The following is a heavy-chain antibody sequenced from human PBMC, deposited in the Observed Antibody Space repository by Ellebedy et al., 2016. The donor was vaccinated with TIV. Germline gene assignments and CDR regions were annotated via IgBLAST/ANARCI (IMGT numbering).Heavy chain of an antibody. J-gene: IGHJ4*02. V-gene: IGHV3-23*01. CDR2: IVGSGS. CDR3: AKDRTPGDGYWVFDN. D-gene: IGHD5-18*01. CDR1: GFTFSSYA. Sequence: GESLKISCAVSGFTFSSYAMSWVRQAPGKGLEWVSGIVGSGSQKYADSVKGRFTISRDNSKRTVDLQMNSLRAEDTAVYFCAKDRTPGDGYWVFDNWGQGTLVSVSS.